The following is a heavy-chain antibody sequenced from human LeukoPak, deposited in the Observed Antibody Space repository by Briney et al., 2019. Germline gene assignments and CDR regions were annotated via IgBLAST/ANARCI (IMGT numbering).Heavy chain of an antibody. CDR2: IRYDGSNK. Sequence: PGGSLRLSCAASGFTFSSYGMHWVRQAPGKGLEWVAFIRYDGSNKYYADSVMGRFTISRDNSKNTLYLQMNSLRAEDTAVYYCATLYYYDSSGSLIDFDYWGQGTLVTVSS. CDR3: ATLYYYDSSGSLIDFDY. V-gene: IGHV3-30*02. J-gene: IGHJ4*02. D-gene: IGHD3-22*01. CDR1: GFTFSSYG.